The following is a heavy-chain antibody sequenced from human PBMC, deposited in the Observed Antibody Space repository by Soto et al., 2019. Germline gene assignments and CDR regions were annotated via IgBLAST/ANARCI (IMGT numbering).Heavy chain of an antibody. D-gene: IGHD3-10*01. CDR1: GYSFTSYW. V-gene: IGHV5-10-1*01. Sequence: PGESLKISCNGSGYSFTSYWISWVRQMPGKGLEWMGRIDPSDSYTNYSPSFQGHVTISADKSISTAYLQWSSLKASDTAMYYCARSRRPYYYGSGAWNGMDVWGQGTTVTVSS. J-gene: IGHJ6*02. CDR3: ARSRRPYYYGSGAWNGMDV. CDR2: IDPSDSYT.